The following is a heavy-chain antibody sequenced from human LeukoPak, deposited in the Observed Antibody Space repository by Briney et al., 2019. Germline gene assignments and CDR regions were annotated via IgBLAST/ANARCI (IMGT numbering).Heavy chain of an antibody. CDR2: IYYSGST. J-gene: IGHJ4*02. CDR3: ARGGIAAAPPDY. CDR1: GGSISSYY. D-gene: IGHD6-13*01. V-gene: IGHV4-59*01. Sequence: PSETLSLTCTVSGGSISSYYWSWIRQPPGKGLEWIGYIYYSGSTNYNPSLKSRVTISVDTSKNQFSLKLSSVTAADTAVYHCARGGIAAAPPDYWGQGTLVTVSS.